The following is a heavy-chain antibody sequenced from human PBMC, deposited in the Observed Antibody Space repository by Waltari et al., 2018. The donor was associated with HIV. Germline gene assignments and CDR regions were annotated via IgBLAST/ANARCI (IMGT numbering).Heavy chain of an antibody. CDR1: GGSISSSSYY. D-gene: IGHD3-10*01. V-gene: IGHV4-39*01. CDR3: ARFHYYGSGSYYYYFDY. J-gene: IGHJ4*02. Sequence: QLQLQESGPGLVKPSETLSLTCTVSGGSISSSSYYWGWIRQPPGKGLEWIGNIYYGGSTYYNPSLKSRVTISVDTSKNQFSLKLSSVTAADTAVYYCARFHYYGSGSYYYYFDYWGQGTLVTVSS. CDR2: IYYGGST.